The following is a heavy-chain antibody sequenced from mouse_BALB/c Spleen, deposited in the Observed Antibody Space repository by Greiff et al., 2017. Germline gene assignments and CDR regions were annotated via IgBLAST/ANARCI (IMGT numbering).Heavy chain of an antibody. J-gene: IGHJ2*01. Sequence: EVHLVESGGGLVQPGGSRKLSCAASGFTFSSFGMHWVRQAPEKGLEWVAYISSGSSTIYYADTVKGRFTISRDNPKNTLFLQMTSLRSEDTAMYYCARSGYDYEGFDYWGQGTTLTVSS. D-gene: IGHD2-4*01. CDR1: GFTFSSFG. CDR2: ISSGSSTI. V-gene: IGHV5-17*02. CDR3: ARSGYDYEGFDY.